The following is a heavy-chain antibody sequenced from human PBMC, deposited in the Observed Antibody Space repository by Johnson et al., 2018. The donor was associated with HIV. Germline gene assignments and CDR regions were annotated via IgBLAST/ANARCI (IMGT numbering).Heavy chain of an antibody. D-gene: IGHD1-26*01. CDR2: ISYDGSNK. CDR1: GFTFSSYA. J-gene: IGHJ3*02. Sequence: QVQLVESRGGVVQPGRSLRLSCAASGFTFSSYAMPWARQPPGTGLESVAVISYDGSNKYYADSVTGRFTISRDHSKITLYLQMNSLRAEDTAVKYCARDDGWEQTGKDAFDSWGQGTMVTVSS. V-gene: IGHV3-30*04. CDR3: ARDDGWEQTGKDAFDS.